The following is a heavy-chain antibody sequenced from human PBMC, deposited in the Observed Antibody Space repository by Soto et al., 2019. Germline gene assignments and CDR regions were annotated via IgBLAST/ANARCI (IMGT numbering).Heavy chain of an antibody. V-gene: IGHV1-18*01. CDR1: GYTFTDFG. D-gene: IGHD7-27*01. CDR2: ISAYNGYT. Sequence: QGQLVQSGAEVKKPGASVKVSCKASGYTFTDFGISWVRQAPGQGLEWMGWISAYNGYTNYAQKVQGRVTKTTYTSTSTAYMELRSLRSDDTAIYYCARDSGNLANWAYFCDYWGQGTLVTVSS. CDR3: ARDSGNLANWAYFCDY. J-gene: IGHJ4*02.